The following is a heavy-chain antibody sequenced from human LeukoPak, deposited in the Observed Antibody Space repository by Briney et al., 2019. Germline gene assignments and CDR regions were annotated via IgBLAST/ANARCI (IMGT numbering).Heavy chain of an antibody. Sequence: KPSETLSLTRTLRVGSLCGYYWSCLPPRPEKGRECIGYIYYSGSINYNPPLKSRVPISVDTSKNHFSPRLNSVTAADTAVYYCARHFESEWGLVGAYDIRGEGTMVTVS. D-gene: IGHD1-26*01. CDR1: VGSLCGYY. V-gene: IGHV4-59*08. CDR2: IYYSGSI. J-gene: IGHJ3*02. CDR3: ARHFESEWGLVGAYDI.